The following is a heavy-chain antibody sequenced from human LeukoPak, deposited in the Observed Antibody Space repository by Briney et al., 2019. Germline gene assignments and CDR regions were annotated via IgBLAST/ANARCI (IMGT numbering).Heavy chain of an antibody. D-gene: IGHD3-3*01. CDR3: ATSYDSKTAPYDL. V-gene: IGHV4-4*09. CDR1: GASISSYC. Sequence: SETLSLTCTVSGASISSYCWSWVRQPPGKGLEWIGYIDPRGSTDYNPSLKSRVTVSVDRTENQVSMELRALTATDTAVYYCATSYDSKTAPYDLWGQGTLVTVSS. J-gene: IGHJ5*02. CDR2: IDPRGST.